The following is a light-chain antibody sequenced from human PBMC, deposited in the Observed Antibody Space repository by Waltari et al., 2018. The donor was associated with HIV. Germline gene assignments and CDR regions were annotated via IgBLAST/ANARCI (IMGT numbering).Light chain of an antibody. J-gene: IGKJ1*01. Sequence: DIQMTQSPSSLSASIGARVTITCRASQSINTDLNWYQQKPGKAPNLLIYVASNLQSGVPSRFSGSGSGTDFTLTISSLQPEDFATYYCQQSHSAPLAFGQGTKVELK. V-gene: IGKV1-39*01. CDR3: QQSHSAPLA. CDR2: VAS. CDR1: QSINTD.